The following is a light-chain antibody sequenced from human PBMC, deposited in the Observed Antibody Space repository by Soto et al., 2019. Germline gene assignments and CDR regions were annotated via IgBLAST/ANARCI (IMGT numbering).Light chain of an antibody. CDR3: CSYAGSSTFPYV. V-gene: IGLV2-23*03. Sequence: QSALTQPASVSGSPGQSITISCTGTSSDVGSYNIVSWYQQHPGKAPKVMIYEGSKRPSGVSNRFSGSKSGNTASLTISGLQAEYEADYYCCSYAGSSTFPYVFGTGTKLTVL. CDR1: SSDVGSYNI. CDR2: EGS. J-gene: IGLJ1*01.